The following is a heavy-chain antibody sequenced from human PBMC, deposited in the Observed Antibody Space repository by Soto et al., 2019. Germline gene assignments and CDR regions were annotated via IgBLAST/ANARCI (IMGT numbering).Heavy chain of an antibody. V-gene: IGHV4-34*01. Sequence: SKTLSLTCAVYGGSFSGYYWSWIRQPPGKGLEWIGEINHSGSTGYNPSLKSRVTTSVDTSRNQFSLMLNSVTAADTAVYYCARGYYYGSGSYYSDVWGQGTTVTVSS. CDR1: GGSFSGYY. CDR2: INHSGST. CDR3: ARGYYYGSGSYYSDV. J-gene: IGHJ6*02. D-gene: IGHD3-10*01.